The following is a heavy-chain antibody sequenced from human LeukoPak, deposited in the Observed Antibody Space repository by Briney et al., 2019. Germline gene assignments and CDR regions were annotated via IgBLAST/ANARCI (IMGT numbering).Heavy chain of an antibody. CDR1: GYTFTTYG. J-gene: IGHJ4*02. CDR2: ISSYNGNT. V-gene: IGHV1-18*01. Sequence: ASVKVSCKASGYTFTTYGLSWVRQAPGQGLEWMGWISSYNGNTQYAQSLQGRITMTTDTSTSTAYMELRSPRSDDTALYYCATDEDYKIDYWGQGTLVTVSS. D-gene: IGHD4-11*01. CDR3: ATDEDYKIDY.